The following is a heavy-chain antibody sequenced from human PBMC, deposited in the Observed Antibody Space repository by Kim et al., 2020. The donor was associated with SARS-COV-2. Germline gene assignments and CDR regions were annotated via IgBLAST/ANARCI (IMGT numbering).Heavy chain of an antibody. CDR1: GYTFTSYG. Sequence: ASVKVSCKASGYTFTSYGISWVRQAPGQGLEWMGWISAYNGNTNYAQKLQGRVTMTTDTSTSTAYMELRSLRSDDTAVYYCARAQRHHSPYGDYDYYYYGMDVWGQGTTVTVSS. CDR2: ISAYNGNT. V-gene: IGHV1-18*04. CDR3: ARAQRHHSPYGDYDYYYYGMDV. D-gene: IGHD4-17*01. J-gene: IGHJ6*02.